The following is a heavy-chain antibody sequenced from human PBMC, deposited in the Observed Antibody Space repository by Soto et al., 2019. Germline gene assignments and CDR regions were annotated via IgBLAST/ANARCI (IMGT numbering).Heavy chain of an antibody. CDR3: TPDPQAYCDGTTCYAGNYSSDDMDV. V-gene: IGHV3-15*01. Sequence: PGGSLRLSCAASGFSFRNAWMSWVRQAPGKGLEWVGHIKSQGDGGTRDYAAPVKGRFTISRDDSKNTLFLQMNSLKNEDTAVYFCTPDPQAYCDGTTCYAGNYSSDDMDVWGQGTTVTVSS. J-gene: IGHJ6*02. D-gene: IGHD2-2*01. CDR1: GFSFRNAW. CDR2: IKSQGDGGTR.